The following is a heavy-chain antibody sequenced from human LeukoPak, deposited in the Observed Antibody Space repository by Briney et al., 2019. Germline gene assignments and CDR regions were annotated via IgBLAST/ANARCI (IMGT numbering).Heavy chain of an antibody. Sequence: GASVKVSCKASGYTFTSYGISWVRQAPGQGLEWMGWISAYNGNTNYAQKLQGRVTMTTDTSTSTAYMELRSLRSDDTAVYYCARELVRYYYGSGSYYGNNWFDPWGQGTLVTVSS. J-gene: IGHJ5*02. D-gene: IGHD3-10*01. CDR3: ARELVRYYYGSGSYYGNNWFDP. CDR2: ISAYNGNT. V-gene: IGHV1-18*01. CDR1: GYTFTSYG.